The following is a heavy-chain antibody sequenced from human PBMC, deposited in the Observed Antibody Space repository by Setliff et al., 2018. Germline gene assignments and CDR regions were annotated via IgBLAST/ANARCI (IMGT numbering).Heavy chain of an antibody. D-gene: IGHD3-9*01. J-gene: IGHJ4*02. CDR1: GYTFTSYA. Sequence: ASVKVSCKASGYTFTSYAMNWVRQAPGQGLEWMGWINTNTGNPTYAQGFTGRFVFSLDTSVSTAYLQISSLKAEDTAVYYCARGTELRYFDWGDIHYWGQGTLVTVSS. V-gene: IGHV7-4-1*02. CDR3: ARGTELRYFDWGDIHY. CDR2: INTNTGNP.